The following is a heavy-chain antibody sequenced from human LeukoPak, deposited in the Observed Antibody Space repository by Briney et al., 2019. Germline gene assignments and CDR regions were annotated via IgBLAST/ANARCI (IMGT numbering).Heavy chain of an antibody. CDR3: ARPVGYYDTSSNFRDY. V-gene: IGHV4-39*01. Sequence: PSETLSLTCTVSGVSVSSGNYYWGWIRQPPGKGLEWSGSMYYTGSTYYNPSLKSRVSISVDTSRTQFSLKLSSVTTAHSVAYYCARPVGYYDTSSNFRDYWGQGTLVSVSS. J-gene: IGHJ4*02. CDR2: MYYTGST. D-gene: IGHD3-22*01. CDR1: GVSVSSGNYY.